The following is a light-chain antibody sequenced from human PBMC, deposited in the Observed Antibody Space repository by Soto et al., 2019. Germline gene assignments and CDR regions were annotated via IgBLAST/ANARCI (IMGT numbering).Light chain of an antibody. V-gene: IGKV3-15*01. CDR2: GAS. CDR3: QQYNNWPPIT. Sequence: EIVLTQSPGTLSLSPGERATLSCRASQSVSSSYLAWYQQKPGQAPRLLIYGASTRATAIPARFSGSGSGTEFTLTISSLQSEDFAIYYCQQYNNWPPITCGQGTRREIK. J-gene: IGKJ5*01. CDR1: QSVSSSY.